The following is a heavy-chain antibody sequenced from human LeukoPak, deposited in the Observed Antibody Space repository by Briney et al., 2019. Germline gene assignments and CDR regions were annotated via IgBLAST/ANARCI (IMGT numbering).Heavy chain of an antibody. J-gene: IGHJ3*02. V-gene: IGHV1-69*05. Sequence: SVTVSCKASGGTFSSYAISWVRQAPGQGLEWMGGIIPIFGTANYAQKFQGRVTITTDESTSTASMELSSLRSEDTAVYYCARDGTDYSNYGTGAFDIWGQGTMVTVSS. CDR2: IIPIFGTA. CDR1: GGTFSSYA. CDR3: ARDGTDYSNYGTGAFDI. D-gene: IGHD4-11*01.